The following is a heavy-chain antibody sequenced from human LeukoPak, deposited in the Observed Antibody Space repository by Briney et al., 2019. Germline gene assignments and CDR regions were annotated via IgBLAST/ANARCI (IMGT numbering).Heavy chain of an antibody. CDR2: IYYSGST. J-gene: IGHJ3*02. CDR3: ARDFYCSSTSCYPDAFDI. V-gene: IGHV4-59*01. D-gene: IGHD2-2*01. CDR1: GFTFSSY. Sequence: GSLRLSCAASGFTFSSYWSWIRQPPGKGLEWIEYIYYSGSTNYNPSLKSRVTISVDTSKNQFSLKLSSVTAADTAVYYCARDFYCSSTSCYPDAFDIWGQGTMVTVSS.